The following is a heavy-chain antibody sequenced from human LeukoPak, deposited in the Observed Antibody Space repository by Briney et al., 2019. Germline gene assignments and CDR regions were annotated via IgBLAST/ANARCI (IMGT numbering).Heavy chain of an antibody. V-gene: IGHV4-30-2*01. Sequence: PSETLSLTCTVSGGSISSGGYYWSWIRQPPGKGLEWIGYIYHSGSTYYNPSLKSRVTISVDRSKNQFSLKLSSVTAADTAVYYCARAGSGDIVVVPAARSYYFDYWGQGTLVTVSS. CDR3: ARAGSGDIVVVPAARSYYFDY. J-gene: IGHJ4*02. CDR1: GGSISSGGYY. CDR2: IYHSGST. D-gene: IGHD2-2*01.